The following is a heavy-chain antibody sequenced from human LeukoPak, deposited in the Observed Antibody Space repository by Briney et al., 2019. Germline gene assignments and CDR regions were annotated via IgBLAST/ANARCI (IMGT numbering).Heavy chain of an antibody. CDR3: AKAVGSSGYFSRDAFDI. J-gene: IGHJ3*02. D-gene: IGHD3-22*01. Sequence: GGSLRLSYAPSGFTVSSYAMSWVRQAPGKGLEWVAVISGGGSGTYYADSVSGRFTISRDNSKNTVYLQMNSLRAEDTAIYYCAKAVGSSGYFSRDAFDIWGQGTWSPSLQ. CDR1: GFTVSSYA. CDR2: ISGGGSGT. V-gene: IGHV3-23*01.